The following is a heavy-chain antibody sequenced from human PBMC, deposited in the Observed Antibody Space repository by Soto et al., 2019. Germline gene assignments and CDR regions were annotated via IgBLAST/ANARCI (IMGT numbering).Heavy chain of an antibody. CDR3: ASKGTTKEGYYYYGMDV. V-gene: IGHV1-69*13. Sequence: GASVKVSCKASGGTFSSYAISWVRQAPGQGLEWMGGIIPIFGTANYAQKFQGRVTITADESTSTAYMELSSLRSEDTAVYYCASKGTTKEGYYYYGMDVWGQGTAVTVSS. CDR1: GGTFSSYA. J-gene: IGHJ6*02. CDR2: IIPIFGTA. D-gene: IGHD4-17*01.